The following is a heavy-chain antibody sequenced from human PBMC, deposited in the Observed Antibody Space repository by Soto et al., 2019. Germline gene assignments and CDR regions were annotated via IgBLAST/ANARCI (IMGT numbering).Heavy chain of an antibody. Sequence: ASVKVSCKASGYTFTSYGISWVRQAPGQGLEWMGWINAYNGNTNYAQKLQGRVTMTTDTSTSTAYMELRSLRSDDTAVYYCARATRDGYNLALDYWGQGTLVTVSS. CDR1: GYTFTSYG. CDR3: ARATRDGYNLALDY. V-gene: IGHV1-18*01. CDR2: INAYNGNT. J-gene: IGHJ4*02. D-gene: IGHD5-12*01.